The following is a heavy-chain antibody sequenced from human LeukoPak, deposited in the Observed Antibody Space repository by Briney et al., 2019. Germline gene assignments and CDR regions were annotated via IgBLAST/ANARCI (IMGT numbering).Heavy chain of an antibody. D-gene: IGHD6-25*01. J-gene: IGHJ5*02. CDR1: ESTLGDYA. V-gene: IGHV3-49*04. CDR3: TRVVSGWFDP. CDR2: IRRKAYGGTT. Sequence: GGSLRLSCTASESTLGDYAMSWVRQAPGKGLEWVSFIRRKAYGGTTEYAASVKGRFTISRDDSKSIAYLQMNSLKTEDTAVYYCTRVVSGWFDPWGQGTLVTVSS.